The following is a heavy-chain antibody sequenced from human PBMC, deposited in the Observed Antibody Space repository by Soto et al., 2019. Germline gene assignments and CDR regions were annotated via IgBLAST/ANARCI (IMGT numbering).Heavy chain of an antibody. CDR1: GYTFTGYY. V-gene: IGHV1-2*02. Sequence: ASVKVSCKASGYTFTGYYMHWVRQAPGQGLEWMGWINPNSGGTNYAQKFQGRVTMTRDTSISTAYMELSRLRSDDTATYFSDSSGYTRCFDYWGQGTLVTVSS. CDR2: INPNSGGT. CDR3: DSSGYTRCFDY. D-gene: IGHD3-22*01. J-gene: IGHJ4*02.